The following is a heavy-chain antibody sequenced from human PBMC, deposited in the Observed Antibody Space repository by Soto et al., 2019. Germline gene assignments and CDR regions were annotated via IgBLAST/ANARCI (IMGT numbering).Heavy chain of an antibody. CDR2: INPNSGGT. CDR3: ARELTEDYDFWSGYPQRYYGMDV. Sequence: ASVKVCCKASGYTFTGYYMHWVRQAPGQGLEWMGWINPNSGGTNYAQKFQGWVTMTRDTSISTAYMELSRLRSDDTAVYYCARELTEDYDFWSGYPQRYYGMDVWGQGTTVTVSS. J-gene: IGHJ6*02. D-gene: IGHD3-3*01. CDR1: GYTFTGYY. V-gene: IGHV1-2*04.